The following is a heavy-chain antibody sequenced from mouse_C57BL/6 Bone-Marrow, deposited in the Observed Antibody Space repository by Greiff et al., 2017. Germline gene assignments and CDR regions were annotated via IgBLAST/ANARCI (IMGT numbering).Heavy chain of an antibody. J-gene: IGHJ3*01. V-gene: IGHV1-64*01. Sequence: QVQLQQPGAELVKPGASVKLSCKASGYTFTSYWMHWVKQRPGQGLEWIGMIHPNSGSTNYNEKFKSKATLTVDKSSSTAYMQLSSLTSDDSAVYYFARSSYYGSSYGFAYWGQGTLVTVSA. CDR1: GYTFTSYW. D-gene: IGHD1-1*01. CDR3: ARSSYYGSSYGFAY. CDR2: IHPNSGST.